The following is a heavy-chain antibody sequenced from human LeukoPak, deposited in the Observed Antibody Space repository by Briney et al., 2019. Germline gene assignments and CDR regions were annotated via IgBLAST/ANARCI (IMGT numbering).Heavy chain of an antibody. CDR1: GFTFSSYA. Sequence: QPGGSLRLSCAASGFTFSSYAMSWVRQAPGKGLEWVSAISGSGGSTYYADSVKGRFTISRDNSENTLYLQMNSLRAEDTAVYYCAKTRRASSSQTLFDPWGQGTLVTVSS. D-gene: IGHD6-13*01. V-gene: IGHV3-23*01. CDR3: AKTRRASSSQTLFDP. J-gene: IGHJ5*02. CDR2: ISGSGGST.